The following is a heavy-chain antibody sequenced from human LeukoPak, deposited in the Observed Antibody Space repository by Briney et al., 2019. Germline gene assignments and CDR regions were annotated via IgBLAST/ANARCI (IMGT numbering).Heavy chain of an antibody. D-gene: IGHD3-22*01. CDR1: GGSISSYY. CDR2: IYYSGST. V-gene: IGHV4-59*08. J-gene: IGHJ4*02. CDR3: ARLSSGYYLYYFDY. Sequence: PSETLSLTCTVSGGSISSYYWSWIRQPPGKGLEWIGYIYYSGSTCYNPSLKSRVTISVDTSKNQFSLKLSSVTAADTAVYYCARLSSGYYLYYFDYWGQGTLVTVSS.